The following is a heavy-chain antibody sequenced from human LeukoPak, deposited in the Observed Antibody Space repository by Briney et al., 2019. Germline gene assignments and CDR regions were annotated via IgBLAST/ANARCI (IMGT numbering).Heavy chain of an antibody. CDR1: GFTFSNAW. Sequence: GGSLRLSCAASGFTFSNAWMNWVRQAPGKGLDWVGRIKSKTDGGTIDYAAPVRGRFTISRDDSKNTLYLQMNSLKTEDTAVYYCTTDPIWRGSDVWGQGTTVTVSS. D-gene: IGHD3-3*01. CDR3: TTDPIWRGSDV. V-gene: IGHV3-15*07. J-gene: IGHJ6*02. CDR2: IKSKTDGGTI.